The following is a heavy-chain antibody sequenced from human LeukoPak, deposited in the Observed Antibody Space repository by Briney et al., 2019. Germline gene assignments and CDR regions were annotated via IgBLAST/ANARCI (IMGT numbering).Heavy chain of an antibody. CDR3: AGPRGCSSNRCNNFDY. D-gene: IGHD2-2*01. CDR1: GFPFRSYS. Sequence: GGSLRLSCAASGFPFRSYSMSWVRQAPGKGLEWVAKMNEYGSDIFYVDSVKGRFTISRDNAKNSLYLQMDSLRAEDTAVYYCAGPRGCSSNRCNNFDYWGQGALVTVSS. V-gene: IGHV3-7*01. J-gene: IGHJ4*02. CDR2: MNEYGSDI.